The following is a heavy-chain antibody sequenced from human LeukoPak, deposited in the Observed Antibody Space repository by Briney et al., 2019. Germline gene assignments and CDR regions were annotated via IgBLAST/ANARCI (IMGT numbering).Heavy chain of an antibody. Sequence: GGSLRLSCAASGFTFSSYSMNWVRQATGKGLEWVSAIGTAGDTYYPGSVKGRFTISRENAKNSLYLQMNSLRAGDTAVYYCARANFDYWGQGTLVTVSS. CDR3: ARANFDY. J-gene: IGHJ4*02. V-gene: IGHV3-13*01. CDR1: GFTFSSYS. CDR2: IGTAGDT.